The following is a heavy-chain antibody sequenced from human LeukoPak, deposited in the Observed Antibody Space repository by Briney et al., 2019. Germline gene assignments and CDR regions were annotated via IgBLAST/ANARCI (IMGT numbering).Heavy chain of an antibody. V-gene: IGHV1-2*06. CDR3: AREGKNSGRQYNWFDP. J-gene: IGHJ5*02. CDR1: GYTFTGYY. Sequence: ASVKVSCKASGYTFTGYYMHWVRQAPGQGLEWMGRINPNSGGTNYARKFQGRVTMTRDTSISTAYMELSRLRSDDTAVYYCAREGKNSGRQYNWFDPWGQGTLVTVSS. D-gene: IGHD1-26*01. CDR2: INPNSGGT.